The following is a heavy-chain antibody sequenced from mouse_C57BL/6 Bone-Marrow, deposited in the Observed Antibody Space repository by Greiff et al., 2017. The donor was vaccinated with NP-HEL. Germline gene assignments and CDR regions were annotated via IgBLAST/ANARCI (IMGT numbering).Heavy chain of an antibody. V-gene: IGHV14-4*01. CDR1: GFNIKDDY. Sequence: EVQLQQSGAELVRPGASVKLSCTASGFNIKDDYMHWVKQRPEQGLEWIGWIDPENGDIEYASKFQGKATITADTSSNTAYLQLSSLTSEDTAVYYCTLYGYYFDYWGQGTTLTVSA. CDR2: IDPENGDI. CDR3: TLYGYYFDY. D-gene: IGHD1-1*01. J-gene: IGHJ2*01.